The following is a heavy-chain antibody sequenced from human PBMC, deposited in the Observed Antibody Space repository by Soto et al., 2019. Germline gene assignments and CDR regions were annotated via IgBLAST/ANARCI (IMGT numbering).Heavy chain of an antibody. J-gene: IGHJ4*02. V-gene: IGHV3-23*01. CDR3: AKRYSGYDFDY. D-gene: IGHD5-12*01. Sequence: GGSLRLSCAASGFTFRNFAMTWVRQAPGKGLEWVSGISGSGRMTYYAHSVKGHFTISRDNSKNTLYLQMNSLRAEDTAVYYCAKRYSGYDFDYWGQGTLVTVSS. CDR2: ISGSGRMT. CDR1: GFTFRNFA.